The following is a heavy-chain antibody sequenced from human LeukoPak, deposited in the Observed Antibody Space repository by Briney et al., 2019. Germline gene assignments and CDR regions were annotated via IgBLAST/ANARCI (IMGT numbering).Heavy chain of an antibody. J-gene: IGHJ4*02. CDR1: GDSVSSGSYY. Sequence: SETLSLTCTVSGDSVSSGSYYWSWIRQPPGKGLEWIGEINHSGSTNYNPSLKSRVTISVDTSKNQFSLKLSSVTAADTAVYYCARGDFDWLLLYWGQGTLVTVSS. V-gene: IGHV4-61*01. CDR3: ARGDFDWLLLY. D-gene: IGHD3-9*01. CDR2: INHSGST.